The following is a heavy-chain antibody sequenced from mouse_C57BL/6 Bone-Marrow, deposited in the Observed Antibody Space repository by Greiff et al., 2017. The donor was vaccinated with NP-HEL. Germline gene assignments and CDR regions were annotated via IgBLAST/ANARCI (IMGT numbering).Heavy chain of an antibody. Sequence: QVQLKQSGPGLVQPSQSLSITCTVSGFSLTSYGVHWVRQSPGKGLEWLGVIWSGGSTDYNAAFISRLSISKDNSKSQVFFKMNSLQADDTAIYYCARNRRIYYYGSSKDYYAMDYWGQGTSVTVSS. CDR3: ARNRRIYYYGSSKDYYAMDY. D-gene: IGHD1-1*01. J-gene: IGHJ4*01. CDR1: GFSLTSYG. V-gene: IGHV2-2*01. CDR2: IWSGGST.